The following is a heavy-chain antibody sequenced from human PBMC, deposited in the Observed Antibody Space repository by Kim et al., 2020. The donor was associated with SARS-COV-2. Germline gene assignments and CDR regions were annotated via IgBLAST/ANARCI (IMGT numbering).Heavy chain of an antibody. CDR2: ISAYNGNT. V-gene: IGHV1-18*04. Sequence: ASVKVSCKASGYTFTSYGISWVRQAPGQGLEWMGWISAYNGNTNYAQKLQGRVTMTTDTSTSTAYMELRSLRSDDTAVYYCARVGTFGGVIVTQPDYWGQGTLVTVSS. CDR1: GYTFTSYG. J-gene: IGHJ4*02. D-gene: IGHD3-16*02. CDR3: ARVGTFGGVIVTQPDY.